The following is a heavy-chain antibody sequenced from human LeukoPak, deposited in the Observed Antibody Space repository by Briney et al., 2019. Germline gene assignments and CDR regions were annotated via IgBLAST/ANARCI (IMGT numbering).Heavy chain of an antibody. CDR2: ISSSSSYI. D-gene: IGHD3-10*01. Sequence: GGSLRLSCAASGFTFSDYYMSWIRQAPGKGLEWVSSISSSSSYIYYADSVKGRFTISRDNAKNSLYLQMNSLRAEDTAVYYCARDLWFGESSGWGQGTLVTVSS. CDR3: ARDLWFGESSG. V-gene: IGHV3-11*06. J-gene: IGHJ4*02. CDR1: GFTFSDYY.